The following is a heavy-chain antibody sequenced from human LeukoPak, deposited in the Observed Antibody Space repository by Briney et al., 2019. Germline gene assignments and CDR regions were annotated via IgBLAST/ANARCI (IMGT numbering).Heavy chain of an antibody. D-gene: IGHD6-13*01. V-gene: IGHV4-59*01. CDR2: IYYSGSA. CDR3: ARGEGVAAAGRFDY. CDR1: GGPISSYY. J-gene: IGHJ4*02. Sequence: SETLSLTCTISGGPISSYYCSWIRQPPGKGLEWIGYIYYSGSAYYNPSLKSRVTMSVDTSKSQFSLKLSSVTAADTAVYYCARGEGVAAAGRFDYWGQGTLDTVSS.